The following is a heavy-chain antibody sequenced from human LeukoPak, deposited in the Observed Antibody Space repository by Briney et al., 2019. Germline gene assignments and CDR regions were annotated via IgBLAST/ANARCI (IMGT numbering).Heavy chain of an antibody. CDR1: GYTFTNYY. V-gene: IGHV1-46*01. Sequence: ASVKVSCKASGYTFTNYYIHWVRQAPGQGLEWMGIINPSGGSTTYAQKFQGRVTMTRDTSTSTVYMELSSLRSEDTAMYYRARGGGRPRPFDYWGQGTLVTVSS. J-gene: IGHJ4*02. D-gene: IGHD2-15*01. CDR2: INPSGGST. CDR3: ARGGGRPRPFDY.